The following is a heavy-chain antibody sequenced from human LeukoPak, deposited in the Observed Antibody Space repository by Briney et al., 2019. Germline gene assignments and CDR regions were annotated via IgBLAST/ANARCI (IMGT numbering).Heavy chain of an antibody. V-gene: IGHV1-2*02. J-gene: IGHJ5*02. CDR1: GFTFSSYG. CDR2: NNPNTSGT. CDR3: ARELGGASWYYDSSGYYWFDP. Sequence: GGSLRLSCASSGFTFSSYGMHWVRQAPGQGLDWMGWNNPNTSGTNYAQKFKGRVTMTRDTSISTAYMELSRLRSDDTAVYYRARELGGASWYYDSSGYYWFDPWGQGTLVTVSP. D-gene: IGHD3-22*01.